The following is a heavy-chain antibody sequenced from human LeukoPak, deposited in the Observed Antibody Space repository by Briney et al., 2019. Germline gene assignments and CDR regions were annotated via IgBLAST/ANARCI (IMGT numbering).Heavy chain of an antibody. J-gene: IGHJ4*02. D-gene: IGHD2/OR15-2a*01. CDR3: AKVSPVYGSSYFDY. V-gene: IGHV3-30*02. CDR1: GFTFSSYG. CDR2: IRYDGSNK. Sequence: PGGSLRLSCAASGFTFSSYGMHWVRQAPGKGLEWVAFIRYDGSNKYYADSVKGRFTNSRDNSKNTLYLRMNSLRAEDTAVYYCAKVSPVYGSSYFDYWGQGTLVTVSS.